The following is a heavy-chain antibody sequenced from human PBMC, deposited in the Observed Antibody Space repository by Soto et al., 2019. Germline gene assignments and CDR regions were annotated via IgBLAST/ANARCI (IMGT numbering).Heavy chain of an antibody. V-gene: IGHV1-58*01. CDR1: GFTFTSSA. D-gene: IGHD3-22*01. J-gene: IGHJ3*02. CDR2: IVVGSGHT. CDR3: AAGKWYYYDSRNAFDI. Sequence: SVKVSCKASGFTFTSSAVQWVRQARGHRLEWMGWIVVGSGHTTYAQNFQERVTITRDMSTSTAYMELRSLRSEDSAVYWCAAGKWYYYDSRNAFDIWGQGTMVTVSS.